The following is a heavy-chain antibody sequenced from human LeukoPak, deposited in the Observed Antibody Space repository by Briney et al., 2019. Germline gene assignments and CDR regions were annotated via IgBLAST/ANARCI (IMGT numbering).Heavy chain of an antibody. D-gene: IGHD1-26*01. CDR3: ASESYSGSYLNALDI. Sequence: PSETLSLTCTVSGGSISSYYWSWIRQPPGKGLEWIGYIYYSGSTNYNPSLKSRVTISVDTSKNQFSLKLSSVTAADTAVYYCASESYSGSYLNALDIWGQGTMVTVSS. V-gene: IGHV4-59*01. CDR1: GGSISSYY. J-gene: IGHJ3*02. CDR2: IYYSGST.